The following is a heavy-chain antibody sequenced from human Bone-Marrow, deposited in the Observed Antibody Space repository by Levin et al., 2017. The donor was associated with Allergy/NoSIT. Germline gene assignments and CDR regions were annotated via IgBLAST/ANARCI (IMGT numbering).Heavy chain of an antibody. J-gene: IGHJ4*02. V-gene: IGHV4-30-2*06. D-gene: IGHD4-23*01. CDR3: ARGVSTYGGNPHFDY. Sequence: LRLSCDVSGASITSAGYSWNWIRQSPGKGLEWIGYIYHSGGTYDNPSLQSRVSISADRSKNQFSLKLTSVTAADTAVYYCARGVSTYGGNPHFDYWGPGTLVTVSS. CDR1: GASITSAGYS. CDR2: IYHSGGT.